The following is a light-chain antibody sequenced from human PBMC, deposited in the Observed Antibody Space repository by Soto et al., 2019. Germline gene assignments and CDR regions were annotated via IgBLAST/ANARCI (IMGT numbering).Light chain of an antibody. V-gene: IGLV2-23*01. J-gene: IGLJ1*01. CDR2: EGT. CDR3: CSYAGSSFYV. Sequence: QSVLTQPASVSGSPGQSITISCTGTSSDVGSYNLVSWYQQHPGKALKLMIYEGTKRPSGVSNRFSGSKSVNTASLTISGLQAEDEADYYCCSYAGSSFYVFGTGTKVTVL. CDR1: SSDVGSYNL.